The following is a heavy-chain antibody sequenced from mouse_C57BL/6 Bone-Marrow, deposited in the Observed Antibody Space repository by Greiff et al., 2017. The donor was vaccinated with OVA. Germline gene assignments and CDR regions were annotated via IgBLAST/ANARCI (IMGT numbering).Heavy chain of an antibody. V-gene: IGHV14-4*01. D-gene: IGHD1-1*01. CDR1: GFNIKDDY. CDR3: TLYGSILYFDY. Sequence: VQLQQSGAELVRPGASVKLSCTASGFNIKDDYMHWVKQRPEQGLEWIGWIDPENGDTEYASKFQGKATITADTSSNTAYLQLSSLTSEDTAVYYCTLYGSILYFDYWGQGTTLTVSS. J-gene: IGHJ2*01. CDR2: IDPENGDT.